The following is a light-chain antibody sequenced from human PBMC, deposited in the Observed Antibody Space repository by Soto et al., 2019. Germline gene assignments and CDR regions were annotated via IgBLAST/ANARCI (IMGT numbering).Light chain of an antibody. CDR3: TSWTTSSTYV. CDR2: DVN. V-gene: IGLV2-14*03. J-gene: IGLJ1*01. CDR1: RSDIGAYNF. Sequence: QSALTQPASVSGSPGQSITISCTGTRSDIGAYNFVSWYQQHPGGVPKLILYDVNVRPSGVSNRFSGSKSGNTASLTISGLQAEDEADYYCTSWTTSSTYVFGTGTKVTVL.